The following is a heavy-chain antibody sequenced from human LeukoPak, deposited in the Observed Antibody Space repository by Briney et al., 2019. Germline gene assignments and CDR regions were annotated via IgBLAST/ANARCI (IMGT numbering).Heavy chain of an antibody. Sequence: PGGSLRLSCAASGFTFSSYSMNWVRQAPGKGLEWVSSISSSSSSYIYYADSVKGRFTISRDNAKNSLYLQMNSLRAEDTAVYYCAKDGGLWVSAHWGDSWGRGTLVTVSS. J-gene: IGHJ4*02. D-gene: IGHD7-27*01. V-gene: IGHV3-21*04. CDR3: AKDGGLWVSAHWGDS. CDR2: ISSSSSSYI. CDR1: GFTFSSYS.